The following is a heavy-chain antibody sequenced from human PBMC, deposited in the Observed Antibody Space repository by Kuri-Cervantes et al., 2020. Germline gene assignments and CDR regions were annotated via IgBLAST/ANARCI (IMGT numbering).Heavy chain of an antibody. CDR1: GFTFSSYS. V-gene: IGHV3-21*01. D-gene: IGHD3-16*01. CDR3: ARDRFQSRPPYYYGMDV. Sequence: GESLKISCAASGFTFSSYSMNWVRQAPGKGLEWVSSISSSSSYIYYADSVKGRFTISRDNAKNSLYLRMNSLRAEDTAVYYCARDRFQSRPPYYYGMDVWGQGTTVTVSS. J-gene: IGHJ6*02. CDR2: ISSSSSYI.